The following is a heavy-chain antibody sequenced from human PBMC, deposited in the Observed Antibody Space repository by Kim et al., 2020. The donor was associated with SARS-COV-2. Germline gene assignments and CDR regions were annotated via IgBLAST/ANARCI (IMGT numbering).Heavy chain of an antibody. V-gene: IGHV4-31*03. CDR3: ARDYKDDSGSITGGFDP. CDR2: IFYSGST. Sequence: SETLSLTCTGSGGSISSGDYYLTWIRQHPGKGLEWIGYIFYSGSTYYNPSLKSRVTISVDKSKNQFSLELRSVTAADTAVYYCARDYKDDSGSITGGFDPWGQRTLVTVSS. D-gene: IGHD3-10*01. CDR1: GGSISSGDYY. J-gene: IGHJ5*02.